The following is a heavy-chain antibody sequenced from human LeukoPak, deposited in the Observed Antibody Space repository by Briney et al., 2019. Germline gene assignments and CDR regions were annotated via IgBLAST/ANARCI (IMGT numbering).Heavy chain of an antibody. D-gene: IGHD1-14*01. CDR3: ARVKVVWRYIDY. J-gene: IGHJ4*02. CDR1: GGSFSGYY. CDR2: INHSGST. V-gene: IGHV4-34*01. Sequence: PSETLSLTCAVYGGSFSGYYWSWIRQPPGKGLEWIGEINHSGSTNYNPSLKSRVTISVDTSKNQFSLKLSSVTAADTAVYYCARVKVVWRYIDYWGQGTLVTVSS.